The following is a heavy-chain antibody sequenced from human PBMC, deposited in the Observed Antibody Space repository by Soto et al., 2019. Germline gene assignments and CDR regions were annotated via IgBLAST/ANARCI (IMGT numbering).Heavy chain of an antibody. D-gene: IGHD2-2*01. CDR3: ARDRHPYSTKYYFDY. CDR1: GFTFSTYA. CDR2: ISGSGAYT. V-gene: IGHV3-23*01. J-gene: IGHJ4*02. Sequence: PGGSLRLSCAASGFTFSTYAMNWVRQPPGKGLEWVSSISGSGAYTYYADSVQGRFTISRDNSKNTLDLQMNSLRAEDTAVYYCARDRHPYSTKYYFDYWGQGTLVTVSS.